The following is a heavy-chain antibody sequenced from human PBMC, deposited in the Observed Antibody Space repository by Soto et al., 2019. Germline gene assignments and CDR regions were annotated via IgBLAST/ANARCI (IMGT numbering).Heavy chain of an antibody. D-gene: IGHD5-18*01. J-gene: IGHJ4*02. CDR1: GFTFCSYS. V-gene: IGHV3-48*01. CDR2: ISSSSSTI. Sequence: GGSLRLSCAASGFTFCSYSMNWVRQAPGKGLEWVSYISSSSSTIYYADSVKGRFTISRDNAKNSLYLQMNSLRAEDTAVYYCAPDIVDTAYFLEIDYWGQGTLVTVSS. CDR3: APDIVDTAYFLEIDY.